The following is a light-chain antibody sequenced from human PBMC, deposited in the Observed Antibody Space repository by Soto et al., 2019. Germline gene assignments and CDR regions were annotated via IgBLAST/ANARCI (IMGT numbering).Light chain of an antibody. J-gene: IGKJ4*01. CDR1: QSVNNNY. CDR2: GAS. Sequence: EIVLTQSPGTLSLSPGERATLSCRASQSVNNNYLAWYQQKRGQAPRLLVYGASTRATGIPDRFSGSVSGTDFTLTISRLEPEDFAVYYCQQYGRSLTFGGGTKVAIK. CDR3: QQYGRSLT. V-gene: IGKV3-20*01.